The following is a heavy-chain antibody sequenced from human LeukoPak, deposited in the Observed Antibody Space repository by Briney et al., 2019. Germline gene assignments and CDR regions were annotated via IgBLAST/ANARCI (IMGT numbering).Heavy chain of an antibody. Sequence: GGSLRRSCAASGFTFSTYAMHWVRQAPEKGLEYVSAISSNGGSTYYADSVKGRFTISRDNSKNTLYLQMDSLRAEDMAVYYCATLAGTIPYWGQGTLVTVSS. CDR2: ISSNGGST. CDR3: ATLAGTIPY. CDR1: GFTFSTYA. J-gene: IGHJ4*02. D-gene: IGHD1-7*01. V-gene: IGHV3-64*02.